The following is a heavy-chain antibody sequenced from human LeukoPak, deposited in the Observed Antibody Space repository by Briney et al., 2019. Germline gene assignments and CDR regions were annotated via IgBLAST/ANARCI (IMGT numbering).Heavy chain of an antibody. CDR3: ARGGSYLSAFDI. J-gene: IGHJ3*02. V-gene: IGHV3-53*01. CDR2: IYSGGST. Sequence: GGSLRLSCAASGFTVSSNYMGWVRQAPGKGLEWVSIIYSGGSTFYADSVKGRFTISRDNSKNTLYLQMNSLRAEDTAVYYCARGGSYLSAFDIWGQGTMVTVSS. CDR1: GFTVSSNY. D-gene: IGHD1-26*01.